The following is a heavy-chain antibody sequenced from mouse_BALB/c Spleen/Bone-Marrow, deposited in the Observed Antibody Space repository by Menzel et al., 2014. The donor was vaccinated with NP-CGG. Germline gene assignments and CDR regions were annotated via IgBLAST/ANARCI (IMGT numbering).Heavy chain of an antibody. J-gene: IGHJ2*01. V-gene: IGHV1-9*01. Sequence: QVQLQQSGAELMKPGASVKISCKASGYTLSSYWIEWVKQRPGHGLEWIGKILPGSGNTNHNENFKGEATLTADTSSNTVYMQLSSLTSEDSAVYYCARRAIYFFDFWGQGTTLTVSS. CDR1: GYTLSSYW. D-gene: IGHD3-1*01. CDR3: ARRAIYFFDF. CDR2: ILPGSGNT.